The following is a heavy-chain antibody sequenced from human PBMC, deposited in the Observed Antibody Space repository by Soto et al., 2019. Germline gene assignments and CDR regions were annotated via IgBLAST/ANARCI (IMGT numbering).Heavy chain of an antibody. D-gene: IGHD4-17*01. CDR2: ISAYNGNT. Sequence: ASVKVSCKASGYTFTSYGISWVRQAPGQGLEWMGWISAYNGNTNYAQKLQGRVTMTTDTSTSTAYMELRSLRSHATAVYYCASIAVTVTSAFDIWGQGTIGTLS. V-gene: IGHV1-18*04. CDR1: GYTFTSYG. J-gene: IGHJ3*02. CDR3: ASIAVTVTSAFDI.